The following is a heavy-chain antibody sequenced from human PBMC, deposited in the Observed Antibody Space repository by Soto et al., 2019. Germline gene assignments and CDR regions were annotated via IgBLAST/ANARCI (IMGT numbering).Heavy chain of an antibody. J-gene: IGHJ2*01. V-gene: IGHV1-46*03. CDR2: INPSGGST. CDR1: GYTFTSYY. Sequence: ASVKVSCKASGYTFTSYYMHWVRQAPGQGLEWMGIINPSGGSTSYAQKFQGRVTMTRDTSTSTVYMELSSLRSEDTAVYYCARGGYGDDPDWYFDLWGRGTLVTVSS. CDR3: ARGGYGDDPDWYFDL. D-gene: IGHD4-17*01.